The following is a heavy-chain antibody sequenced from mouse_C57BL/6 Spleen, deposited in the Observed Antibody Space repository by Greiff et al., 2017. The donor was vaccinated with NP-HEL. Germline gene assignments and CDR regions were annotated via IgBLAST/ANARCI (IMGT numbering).Heavy chain of an antibody. Sequence: EVQRVESGPGLVKPSQSLSLTCSVSGYSITSGSYWNWIRQFPGNQLEWMGYISYDGSTNYNPYIKNRISITRDTSKNPFCLKLKSVTTEDTATDYCARGDYEYDDAWGQGTTLTVSS. CDR1: GYSITSGSY. CDR2: ISYDGST. CDR3: ARGDYEYDDA. D-gene: IGHD2-4*01. V-gene: IGHV3-6*01. J-gene: IGHJ2*01.